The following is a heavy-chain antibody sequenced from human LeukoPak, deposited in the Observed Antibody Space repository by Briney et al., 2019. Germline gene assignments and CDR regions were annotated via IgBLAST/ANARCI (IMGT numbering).Heavy chain of an antibody. Sequence: ASVKVSCKTSGYTFTSYGLSWVRQAPGQGLEWMGWISGYNGYTHYARKLQGRVTMTTDTSTNTACMELKSLRSDDTAVYYCARAGHRRYYYDNGYDYWGQGTLVTVSS. CDR1: GYTFTSYG. CDR2: ISGYNGYT. D-gene: IGHD3-22*01. J-gene: IGHJ4*02. CDR3: ARAGHRRYYYDNGYDY. V-gene: IGHV1-18*01.